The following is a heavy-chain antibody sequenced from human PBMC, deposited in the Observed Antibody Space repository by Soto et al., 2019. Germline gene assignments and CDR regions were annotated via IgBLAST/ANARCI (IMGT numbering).Heavy chain of an antibody. CDR3: ARGQRFSDWFDP. V-gene: IGHV4-4*07. CDR1: GGSMSSYY. CDR2: GYSSGGT. J-gene: IGHJ5*02. Sequence: SETLSLTCTVSGGSMSSYYWTWIRQPAGKGLEWIGRGYSSGGTHYNPSLKSRVTISLDTSKNQFSFRLLSVTDADTAVYYCARGQRFSDWFDPWGQGTLVTVSS. D-gene: IGHD3-3*01.